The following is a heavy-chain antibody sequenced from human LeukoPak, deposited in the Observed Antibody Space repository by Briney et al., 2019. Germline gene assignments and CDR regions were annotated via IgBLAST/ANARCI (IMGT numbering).Heavy chain of an antibody. D-gene: IGHD2-2*01. V-gene: IGHV1-58*01. J-gene: IGHJ6*04. CDR1: GFTLTSSA. CDR3: AAAPGYCSSTSCHHYYYYGMDV. CDR2: IVVGSGNT. Sequence: SVKVSCQASGFTLTSSAVQWVRQAGGQRLEWIGWIVVGSGNTNYAQKFQERVTITRDMSTSTAYMELSSLRSEDTAVYYCAAAPGYCSSTSCHHYYYYGMDVWGKGTTVTVSS.